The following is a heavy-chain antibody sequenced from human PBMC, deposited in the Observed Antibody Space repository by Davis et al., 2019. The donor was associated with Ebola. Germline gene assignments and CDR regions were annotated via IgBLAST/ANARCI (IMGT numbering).Heavy chain of an antibody. Sequence: SETLSLTCRVSTGSVSSGNYYWSWIRQPPGKGLEWVAYIDNTGSTNYNPSLQSRVTISVDPSKNQFSLNVNSVTASDTAVYYCASRTSLTGAHFDHWGQGSLVTVSS. V-gene: IGHV4-61*01. CDR2: IDNTGST. CDR1: TGSVSSGNYY. J-gene: IGHJ4*02. D-gene: IGHD2-8*02. CDR3: ASRTSLTGAHFDH.